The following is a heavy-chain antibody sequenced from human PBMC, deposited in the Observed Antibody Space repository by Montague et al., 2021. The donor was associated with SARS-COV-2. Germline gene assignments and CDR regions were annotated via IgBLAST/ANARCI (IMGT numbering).Heavy chain of an antibody. V-gene: IGHV4-34*01. CDR2: INHGGST. CDR3: ARLRDGVVPSPILGVRPYYSYYYMDV. D-gene: IGHD2-15*01. CDR1: GTSLSGYY. J-gene: IGHJ6*03. Sequence: SETLSLICAVHGTSLSGYYWNWIRQPPGKGLEWIGEINHGGSTKYSPSLKSRLTISADTSKNQFSLKLTSVAAADTAVYYCARLRDGVVPSPILGVRPYYSYYYMDVWGRGTTVTVSS.